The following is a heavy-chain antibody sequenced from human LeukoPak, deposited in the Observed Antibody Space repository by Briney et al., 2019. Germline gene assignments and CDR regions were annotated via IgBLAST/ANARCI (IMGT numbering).Heavy chain of an antibody. CDR2: IYSGGST. V-gene: IGHV3-66*02. CDR1: GFTFSSNY. Sequence: GGSLRLSCAASGFTFSSNYMSWVRQAPGKGLEGVSVIYSGGSTYYADSVKGRFTISRDNSKNTLYLQMNSLRAEDTAVYYCARDRIGTGYYYYMDVWGKGTTVTVSS. CDR3: ARDRIGTGYYYYMDV. D-gene: IGHD1-1*01. J-gene: IGHJ6*03.